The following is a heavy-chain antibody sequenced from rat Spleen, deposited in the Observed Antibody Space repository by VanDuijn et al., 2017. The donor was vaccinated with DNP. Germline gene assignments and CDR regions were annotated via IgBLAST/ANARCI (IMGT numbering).Heavy chain of an antibody. J-gene: IGHJ1*01. CDR1: GFSLTSYG. Sequence: QVQLKESGPGLVQPSQTLSLTCTVSGFSLTSYGVTWIRQPPGKGLEWIAAIWSGGNTFYNSALKSRLSISRDTSKSQVFLKMNSLKPEDTAMYFCATVNYPGWYFDFWGPGTMVTVSS. D-gene: IGHD1-4*01. CDR3: ATVNYPGWYFDF. CDR2: IWSGGNT. V-gene: IGHV2S8*01.